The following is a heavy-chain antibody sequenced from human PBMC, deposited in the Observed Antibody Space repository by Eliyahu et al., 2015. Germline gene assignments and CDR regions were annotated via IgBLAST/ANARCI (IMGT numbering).Heavy chain of an antibody. CDR1: GXTFTDYX. CDR2: VDPEDGET. D-gene: IGHD6-13*01. CDR3: ATAGGGPLYSSSWPELGMDV. Sequence: EVQLVQSGAEVKKPGATVKISCKVSGXTFTDYXXXWVXQAPGKGLXWMGLVDPEDGETIYAEKFQGRVTITADTSTDTAYMELSSLRSEDTAVYYCATAGGGPLYSSSWPELGMDVWGQGTTVTVSS. J-gene: IGHJ6*02. V-gene: IGHV1-69-2*01.